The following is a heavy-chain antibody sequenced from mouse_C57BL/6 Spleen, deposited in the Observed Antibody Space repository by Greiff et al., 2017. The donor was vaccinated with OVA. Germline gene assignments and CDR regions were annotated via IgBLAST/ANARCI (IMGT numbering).Heavy chain of an antibody. Sequence: VKLQESGAELVKPGASVKISCKASGYAFSSYWMNWVKQRPGKGLEWIGQIYPGDGDTNYNGKFKGKATLTADKSSSTAYMQLSSLTSEDSAVYFCARSGSNYFDYWGQGTTLTVSS. CDR2: IYPGDGDT. CDR1: GYAFSSYW. CDR3: ARSGSNYFDY. V-gene: IGHV1-80*01. D-gene: IGHD4-1*01. J-gene: IGHJ2*01.